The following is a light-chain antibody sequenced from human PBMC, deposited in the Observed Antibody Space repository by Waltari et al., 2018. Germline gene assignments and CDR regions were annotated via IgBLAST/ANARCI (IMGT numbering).Light chain of an antibody. Sequence: DIQMTQSPSSVSASIGDRVTINCRSRQDISSWLGWYKHKPGKAPKLLISSASTLESGVPSRFSGSGSGTDFTLTISSLQPEDFATYYCLQGNRYPYTFGQGTKVEIK. V-gene: IGKV1-12*01. CDR1: QDISSW. CDR2: SAS. J-gene: IGKJ2*01. CDR3: LQGNRYPYT.